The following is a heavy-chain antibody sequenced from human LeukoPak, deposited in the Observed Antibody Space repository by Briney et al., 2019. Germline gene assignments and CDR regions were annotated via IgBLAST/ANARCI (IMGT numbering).Heavy chain of an antibody. CDR1: GASISSTFYY. D-gene: IGHD3-10*01. V-gene: IGHV4-39*01. J-gene: IGHJ4*02. CDR2: IFYSGST. Sequence: ASETLSLTCTVSGASISSTFYYWGWIRQPPGKGLEWIGCIFYSGSTYYNPSLKSRVTISVDTSKNQFSLKLTSVTAADTAVYYCARQGDYYGSALDYWGQGTLVTVSS. CDR3: ARQGDYYGSALDY.